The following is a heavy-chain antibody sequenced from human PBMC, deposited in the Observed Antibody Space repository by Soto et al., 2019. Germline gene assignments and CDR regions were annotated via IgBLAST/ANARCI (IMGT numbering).Heavy chain of an antibody. CDR3: ARTMVRGVMVRLYYYYYYMDV. V-gene: IGHV4-59*01. D-gene: IGHD3-10*01. Sequence: QVQLQESGPGLVKPSETLSLTCTVSGGSISSYYWSWIRQPPGKGLERIGYIYYSGSTNYNPSLKSRVTISVDTSKNQFSLKLSSVTAADTTVYYCARTMVRGVMVRLYYYYYYMDVWGKGTTVTVSS. CDR1: GGSISSYY. J-gene: IGHJ6*03. CDR2: IYYSGST.